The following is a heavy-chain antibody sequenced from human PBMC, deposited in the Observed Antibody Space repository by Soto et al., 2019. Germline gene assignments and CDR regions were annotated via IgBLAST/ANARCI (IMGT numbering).Heavy chain of an antibody. D-gene: IGHD2-2*01. CDR2: MNPNSGNT. J-gene: IGHJ5*02. CDR3: ARISECQLLWMVNWFGP. V-gene: IGHV1-8*01. CDR1: GYTFTSYD. Sequence: ASVKVSCKASGYTFTSYDINWVRQATGQGLEWMGWMNPNSGNTGYAQKFQGRVTMTRNTSISTAYMELSSLRSEDTAVYYCARISECQLLWMVNWFGPWGQGTLVTVSS.